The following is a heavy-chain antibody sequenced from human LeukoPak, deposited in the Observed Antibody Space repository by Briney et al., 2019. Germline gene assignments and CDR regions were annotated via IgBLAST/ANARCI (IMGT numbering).Heavy chain of an antibody. V-gene: IGHV3-30*02. CDR3: VKDNPSLHY. J-gene: IGHJ4*02. Sequence: GGSLRLSCAASGFTFTSYGMHWVRQAPGKGLEWVAFIRYDENEKHYADSVQGRFIIARDASKNTLFLQMNSLRAEDTAVYYCVKDNPSLHYWGQGTLVTVSS. CDR1: GFTFTSYG. D-gene: IGHD1-14*01. CDR2: IRYDENEK.